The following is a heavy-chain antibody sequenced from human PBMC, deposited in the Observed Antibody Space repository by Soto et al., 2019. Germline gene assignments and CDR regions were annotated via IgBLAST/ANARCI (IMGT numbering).Heavy chain of an antibody. V-gene: IGHV3-23*01. CDR2: ISGSGGST. CDR3: AKADKRSFVVLTAYLDY. D-gene: IGHD2-21*02. J-gene: IGHJ4*02. Sequence: EVQLLESGGGLVQPGGSLRLYCAASGFTFSSYAMSWVRQAPGKGLEWVSAISGSGGSTYYADSVKGLFTISRDNSKNTLYLQMNSLSAEDTAVYYCAKADKRSFVVLTAYLDYWGQGTMVTVSS. CDR1: GFTFSSYA.